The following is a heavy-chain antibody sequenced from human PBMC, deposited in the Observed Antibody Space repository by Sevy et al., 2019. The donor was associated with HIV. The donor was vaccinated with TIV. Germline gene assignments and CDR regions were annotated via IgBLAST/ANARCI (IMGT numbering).Heavy chain of an antibody. Sequence: SETLSLTCTVSGGSISSSSYYWGWIRQPPGKGLEWIGSIYYSGSTYYNPSLKSRVTISVDTSKNQFSLKLSAVTAADTAVYYCARLQTVWFGELFDYWGQGTLVTVSS. CDR3: ARLQTVWFGELFDY. CDR2: IYYSGST. D-gene: IGHD3-10*01. CDR1: GGSISSSSYY. V-gene: IGHV4-39*01. J-gene: IGHJ4*02.